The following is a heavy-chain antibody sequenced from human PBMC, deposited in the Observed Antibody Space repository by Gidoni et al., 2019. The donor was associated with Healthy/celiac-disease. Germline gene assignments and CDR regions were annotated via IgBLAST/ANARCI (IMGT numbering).Heavy chain of an antibody. J-gene: IGHJ5*02. Sequence: QVQLVESGGGVVQPGRSLRLSCAASGFTFSSYGMHWVRQAPGKGLEWVAVIWYDGSNKYYADSVKGRFTISRDNSKNTLYLQMNSLRADDTAVYYCARDRELRFLTSLSRFDPWGQGTLVTVSS. CDR3: ARDRELRFLTSLSRFDP. V-gene: IGHV3-33*01. D-gene: IGHD3-3*01. CDR1: GFTFSSYG. CDR2: IWYDGSNK.